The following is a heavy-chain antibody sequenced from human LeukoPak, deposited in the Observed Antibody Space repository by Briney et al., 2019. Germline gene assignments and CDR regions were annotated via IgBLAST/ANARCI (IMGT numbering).Heavy chain of an antibody. Sequence: AGGSLRLSCAASGFTFSSFAMSWVRQAPGKGLEWVSAILGSGGTTYYADSAKGRFAISRDNSKNTLYLQMSSLRAEDTAVYYCAKVFGVTPDAPSAFDIWGQGTMVTVSS. CDR1: GFTFSSFA. D-gene: IGHD2-15*01. CDR2: ILGSGGTT. J-gene: IGHJ3*02. V-gene: IGHV3-23*01. CDR3: AKVFGVTPDAPSAFDI.